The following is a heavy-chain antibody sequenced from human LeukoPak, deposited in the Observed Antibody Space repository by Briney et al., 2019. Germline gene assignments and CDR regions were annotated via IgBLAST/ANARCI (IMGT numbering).Heavy chain of an antibody. D-gene: IGHD4-23*01. J-gene: IGHJ4*02. CDR3: ARGIVRWFRAIDY. CDR2: INHSGST. V-gene: IGHV4-34*01. Sequence: PSETLSLTCAVYGGSSSGYYWSWIRQPPGKGLEWIGEINHSGSTNYNPSLKSRVTISVDTSKNQFSLKLSSVTAADTAVYYCARGIVRWFRAIDYWGQGTLVTVSS. CDR1: GGSSSGYY.